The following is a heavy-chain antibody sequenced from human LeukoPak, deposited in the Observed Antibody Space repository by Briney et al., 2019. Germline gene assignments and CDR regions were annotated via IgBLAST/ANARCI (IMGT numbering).Heavy chain of an antibody. J-gene: IGHJ4*02. CDR2: ISGSGATP. Sequence: GGSPRLSCAASGFTFSSYVMSWVRQAPGKGLDWVSAISGSGATPYYADSVKGRFTISRDNSKNTLYLQMNSLRDEDTAIYYCAKDSTAIDYWGQGTLVTVSS. CDR3: AKDSTAIDY. CDR1: GFTFSSYV. D-gene: IGHD5-18*01. V-gene: IGHV3-23*01.